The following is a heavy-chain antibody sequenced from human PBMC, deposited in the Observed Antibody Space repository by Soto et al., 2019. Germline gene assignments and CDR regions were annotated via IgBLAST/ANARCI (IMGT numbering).Heavy chain of an antibody. CDR1: GFTFSSYA. D-gene: IGHD2-15*01. CDR3: ARDRECSGGSCYSSYFDY. V-gene: IGHV3-64*01. J-gene: IGHJ4*02. Sequence: PGGSLRLSCAASGFTFSSYAMSWVRQAPGKGLEYVSAISSNGGSTYYANSVKGRFTISRDNSKNTLYLQMGSLRAEDMAVYYCARDRECSGGSCYSSYFDYWGQGTLVTVSS. CDR2: ISSNGGST.